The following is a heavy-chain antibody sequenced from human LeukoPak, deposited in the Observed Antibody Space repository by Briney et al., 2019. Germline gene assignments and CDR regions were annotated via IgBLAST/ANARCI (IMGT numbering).Heavy chain of an antibody. CDR3: ARARMRSGSYYRLDYYYGMDV. V-gene: IGHV3-20*01. Sequence: GGSLRLSCAASGFTFDDYGMSWVRQAPGKGLEWVSGINWNGGSTGYADSVKGRFTISRDNAKNSPYLQMNSLRAEDTALYHCARARMRSGSYYRLDYYYGMDVWGQGTTVTVSS. CDR1: GFTFDDYG. D-gene: IGHD3-10*01. J-gene: IGHJ6*02. CDR2: INWNGGST.